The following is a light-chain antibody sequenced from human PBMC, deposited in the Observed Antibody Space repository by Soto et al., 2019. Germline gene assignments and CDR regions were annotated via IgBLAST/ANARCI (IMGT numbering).Light chain of an antibody. CDR2: GAS. V-gene: IGKV3-15*01. CDR3: QQYNNWPPVT. Sequence: ERVMTQSAATLSVSPGERATLSCRASQSVSNNLAWYQQKPGQTPRLLIYGASTRATGIPVRFSGSGSGTEFTLTISSLQSEDFAVYYCQQYNNWPPVTFGQGTKVDIK. CDR1: QSVSNN. J-gene: IGKJ2*01.